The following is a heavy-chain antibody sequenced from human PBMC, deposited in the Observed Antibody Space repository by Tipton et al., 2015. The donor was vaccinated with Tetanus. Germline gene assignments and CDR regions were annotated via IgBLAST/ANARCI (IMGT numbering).Heavy chain of an antibody. V-gene: IGHV4-31*03. D-gene: IGHD3-22*01. CDR3: ARDSYYSSRWSFADY. J-gene: IGHJ4*02. CDR2: IYYSGTT. Sequence: TLSLTCSVSGGSISGSNYFWNWIRQQPGKGPEWIGYIYYSGTTHYNPSLKSRVTISVDTSKNQFSLELTSVTAADTAVYYCARDSYYSSRWSFADYWGQGTLVTVSS. CDR1: GGSISGSNYF.